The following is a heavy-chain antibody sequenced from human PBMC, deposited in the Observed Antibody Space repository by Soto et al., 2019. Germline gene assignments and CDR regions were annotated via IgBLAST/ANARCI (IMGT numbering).Heavy chain of an antibody. CDR2: IYYSGRT. Sequence: QLQLQESGPGLVKPSETLSLTCTVSGGSISSSSYYWGWIRQPPGKGLEWIGSIYYSGRTYHNPSLKSGVTISVDTSKNQFSLKLSSVTAADTAVYYCASLYGDYVSYWGQGTLVTVSS. CDR3: ASLYGDYVSY. J-gene: IGHJ4*02. V-gene: IGHV4-39*01. CDR1: GGSISSSSYY. D-gene: IGHD4-17*01.